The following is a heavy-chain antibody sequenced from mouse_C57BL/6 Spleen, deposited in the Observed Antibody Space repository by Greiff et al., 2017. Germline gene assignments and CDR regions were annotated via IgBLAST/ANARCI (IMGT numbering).Heavy chain of an antibody. CDR3: ARPIYYYGSSYHYAMDY. J-gene: IGHJ4*01. V-gene: IGHV1-76*01. CDR2: IYPGSGNT. D-gene: IGHD1-1*01. Sequence: QVQLKQSGAELVRPGASVKLSCKASGYTFTDYYINWVKQRPGQGLEWIARIYPGSGNTYYNEKFKGKATLTAEKSSSTAYMQLSSLTSEDSAVYFCARPIYYYGSSYHYAMDYWGQGTSVTVSS. CDR1: GYTFTDYY.